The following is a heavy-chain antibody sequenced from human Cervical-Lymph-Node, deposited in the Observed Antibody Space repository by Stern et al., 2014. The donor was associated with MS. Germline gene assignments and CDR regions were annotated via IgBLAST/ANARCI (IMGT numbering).Heavy chain of an antibody. CDR3: ATLDA. CDR1: GFTFRDYS. CDR2: ITRSGTM. Sequence: EVQLVESGGGLVQPDGSLRLSFAASGFTFRDYSITWVRQAPGKGLEWISSITRSGTMYYADSVKGRFTISRDNAKSSLYVDMKALRGEDTAVYYCATLDAWGQGTLVVVSS. J-gene: IGHJ5*02. V-gene: IGHV3-69-1*01.